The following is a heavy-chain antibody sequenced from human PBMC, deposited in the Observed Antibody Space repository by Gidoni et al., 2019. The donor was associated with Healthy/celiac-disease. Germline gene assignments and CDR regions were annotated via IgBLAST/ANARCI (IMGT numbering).Heavy chain of an antibody. CDR1: GGSISSYY. Sequence: QVQLQESGPGLVKPSETLSLTSTVSGGSISSYYWSWIRQPPGKGLEWIGYIYYSGSTNYNPSLKSRVTISVDTSKNQFSLKLSSVTAADTAVYYCARVSGQQLLLDYWGQGTLVTVSS. CDR3: ARVSGQQLLLDY. CDR2: IYYSGST. V-gene: IGHV4-59*01. D-gene: IGHD6-13*01. J-gene: IGHJ4*02.